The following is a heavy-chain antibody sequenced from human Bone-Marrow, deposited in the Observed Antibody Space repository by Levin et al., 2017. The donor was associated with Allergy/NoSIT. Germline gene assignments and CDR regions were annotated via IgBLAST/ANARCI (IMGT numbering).Heavy chain of an antibody. D-gene: IGHD3-16*01. V-gene: IGHV3-30*04. J-gene: IGHJ4*02. CDR3: ARGGGFRYFES. CDR2: ISADATTK. CDR1: GFTLSDYT. Sequence: GGSLRLSCEASGFTLSDYTMHWVRQGPPGKGLEWVATISADATTKYYTISVKGRFTISRDNSKNTLYLQMDSLRVDDTAVYYCARGGGFRYFESWGQGTLVTLSS.